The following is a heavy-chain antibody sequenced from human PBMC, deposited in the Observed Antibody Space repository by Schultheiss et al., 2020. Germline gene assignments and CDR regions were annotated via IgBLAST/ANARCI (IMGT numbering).Heavy chain of an antibody. J-gene: IGHJ6*02. CDR1: GGTFSSYA. V-gene: IGHV1-18*01. D-gene: IGHD6-13*01. CDR2: ISAYNGNT. CDR3: ARASAAAGPSAYYYYGMDV. Sequence: ASVKVSCKASGGTFSSYAISWVRQAPGQGLEWMGWISAYNGNTNYAQKLQGRVTMTTDTSTSTAYMELSSLRSEDTAVYYCARASAAAGPSAYYYYGMDVWGQGTTVTVSS.